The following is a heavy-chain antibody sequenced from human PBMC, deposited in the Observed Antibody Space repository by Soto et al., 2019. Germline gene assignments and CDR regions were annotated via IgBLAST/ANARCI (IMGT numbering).Heavy chain of an antibody. CDR1: GGCISSYY. V-gene: IGHV4-59*08. Sequence: PSETLSLTCTVSGGCISSYYWSWIRQPPGKGLEWIGYIYYSGSTNYNPSLKSRVTISVDTSKNQFSLKLSSVTAADTAVYYCARLAGEQRQRGLWECYYYYYGTDVWGLGTTVTVSS. J-gene: IGHJ6*02. CDR3: ARLAGEQRQRGLWECYYYYYGTDV. D-gene: IGHD3-10*01. CDR2: IYYSGST.